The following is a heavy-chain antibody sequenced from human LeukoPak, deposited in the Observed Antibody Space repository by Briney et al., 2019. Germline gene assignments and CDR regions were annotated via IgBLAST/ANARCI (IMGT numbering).Heavy chain of an antibody. D-gene: IGHD1-26*01. CDR3: ARRWELLELELFDP. J-gene: IGHJ5*02. CDR1: GGSTSSYS. V-gene: IGHV4-59*08. CDR2: IYYSGST. Sequence: SGTRSLTCPVSGGSTSSYSGSWIRQPPGRGRGGFGYIYYSGSTNYNPSLKSRVTISVDTSKNQFSLKLSSVTAADTAVYYCARRWELLELELFDPWGQGTLVTVSS.